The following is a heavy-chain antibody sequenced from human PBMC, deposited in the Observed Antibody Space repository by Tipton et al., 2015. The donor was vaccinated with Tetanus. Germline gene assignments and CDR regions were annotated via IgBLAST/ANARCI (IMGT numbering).Heavy chain of an antibody. D-gene: IGHD1-26*01. Sequence: TLSLTCAVYGGSFSGYYWSWIRQPPGKGLEWIGEINHSGSTNYNPSLKSRVTISVDTSKNQFSLKLSSVTAADTAVYYCATLTEPDLAMGFGYYGMDVWGQGTTVTVSS. CDR3: ATLTEPDLAMGFGYYGMDV. CDR1: GGSFSGYY. V-gene: IGHV4-34*01. J-gene: IGHJ6*02. CDR2: INHSGST.